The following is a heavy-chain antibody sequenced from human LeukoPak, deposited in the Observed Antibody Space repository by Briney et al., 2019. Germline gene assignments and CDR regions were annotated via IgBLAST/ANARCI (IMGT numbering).Heavy chain of an antibody. CDR1: GFTFSSYS. CDR2: ISSGSVTI. V-gene: IGHV3-48*02. J-gene: IGHJ4*02. CDR3: ARQGYYDSSGYIFDY. Sequence: GGSLRLSCTVSGFTFSSYSMNWVRQAPGKGLEWVSYISSGSVTIYYADSVKGRFTISRDNAKNSLYLQMNSLRDEDTAVYYCARQGYYDSSGYIFDYWGQGTLVTVSS. D-gene: IGHD3-22*01.